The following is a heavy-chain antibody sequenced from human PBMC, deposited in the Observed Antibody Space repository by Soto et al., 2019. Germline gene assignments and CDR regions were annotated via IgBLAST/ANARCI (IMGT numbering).Heavy chain of an antibody. Sequence: GGSLRLSCAASGFTFSSYGMHWVRQAPGKGLEWVAVIWYDGSNKYYADSVKGRFTISRDNSKNTLYLQMNSLRAEDTAVYYCARTSSPEVYYDFWSGYPRSYGMDVWGQGTTVTVSS. V-gene: IGHV3-33*01. J-gene: IGHJ6*02. CDR3: ARTSSPEVYYDFWSGYPRSYGMDV. CDR2: IWYDGSNK. CDR1: GFTFSSYG. D-gene: IGHD3-3*01.